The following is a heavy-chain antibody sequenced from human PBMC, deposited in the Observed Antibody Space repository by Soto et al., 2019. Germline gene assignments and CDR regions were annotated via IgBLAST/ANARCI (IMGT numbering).Heavy chain of an antibody. CDR1: GYSITSYW. Sequence: EVQLVQSGAEVKKPGESLKISCKGSGYSITSYWIGWVRQMPGKGLEWMGIIYPGDSDTRYSPSFQGQVTISADKSISTAYLQWGSLKASDTAMCYCASVIPTCWGIGAFDIWRLGTMVTVPS. D-gene: IGHD2-21*01. J-gene: IGHJ3*02. V-gene: IGHV5-51*01. CDR2: IYPGDSDT. CDR3: ASVIPTCWGIGAFDI.